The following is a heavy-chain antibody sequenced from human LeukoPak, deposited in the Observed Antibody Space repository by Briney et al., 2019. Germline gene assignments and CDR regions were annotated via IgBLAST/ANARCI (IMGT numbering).Heavy chain of an antibody. Sequence: PGGSLRLSCAASGFTFSTYAMIWVRQAPGEGLEWVSVIGGSGGFTHYADSVRGRFTISRGNSKNTLYLQMNILRAEDTAVYYCAKTSILIPVRAFDYWGQGTLVTVSS. D-gene: IGHD2-21*01. V-gene: IGHV3-23*01. J-gene: IGHJ4*02. CDR2: IGGSGGFT. CDR1: GFTFSTYA. CDR3: AKTSILIPVRAFDY.